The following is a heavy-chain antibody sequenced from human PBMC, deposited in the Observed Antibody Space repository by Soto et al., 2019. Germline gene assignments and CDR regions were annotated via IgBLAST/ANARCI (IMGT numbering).Heavy chain of an antibody. CDR1: GGTFNTYT. CDR2: INPNSGVT. J-gene: IGHJ3*02. V-gene: IGHV1-2*04. Sequence: ASVKVSCKASGGTFNTYTIDWVRQAPGQGLEWMGWINPNSGVTNYAQKFQGWVTMTRDTSISTAYMELSRLRSDDTAVYYCARGGAFDIWGQGTMVTVSS. CDR3: ARGGAFDI.